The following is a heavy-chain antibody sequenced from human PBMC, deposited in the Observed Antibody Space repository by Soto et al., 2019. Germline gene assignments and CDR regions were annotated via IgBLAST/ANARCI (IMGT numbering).Heavy chain of an antibody. Sequence: SETLSLTCTVSGGSISSSSYYWGWIRQPPGKGLEWIGSIYYSGSTYYNPSLKSRVTISVDTSKNQFSLKLSSVTAADTAVYYCARTPQAWHGDYAHYFFDYWGQGTLVIVSS. J-gene: IGHJ4*02. D-gene: IGHD4-17*01. CDR3: ARTPQAWHGDYAHYFFDY. V-gene: IGHV4-39*01. CDR1: GGSISSSSYY. CDR2: IYYSGST.